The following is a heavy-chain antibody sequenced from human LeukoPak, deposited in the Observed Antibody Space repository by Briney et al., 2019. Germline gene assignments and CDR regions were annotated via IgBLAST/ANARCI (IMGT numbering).Heavy chain of an antibody. CDR2: INHSGST. Sequence: PSETLSLTCAVSGGSFSGYYWSWIRQPPGKGLEWIGEINHSGSTNYNPSLKSRVTISVDTSKNQFSLKLSSVTAADTAVYYCASRSTIYYYYGMDVWGQGTTVTVSS. CDR3: ASRSTIYYYYGMDV. J-gene: IGHJ6*02. V-gene: IGHV4-34*01. D-gene: IGHD3-3*01. CDR1: GGSFSGYY.